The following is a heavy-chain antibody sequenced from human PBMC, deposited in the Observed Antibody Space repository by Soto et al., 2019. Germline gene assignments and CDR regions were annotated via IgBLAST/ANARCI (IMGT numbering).Heavy chain of an antibody. CDR2: IIPIQGKA. V-gene: IGHV1-69*02. CDR3: AKSLLFVDHAYMDV. CDR1: GGYFISYS. D-gene: IGHD2-21*01. Sequence: QVQLVQSGAELKKPGSSVKVSCEASGGYFISYSFTWVRQAPGQGLEWMGRIIPIQGKANYALTFQDRVTITADRSTRTAYMELRSLRPEDTAVYYCAKSLLFVDHAYMDVWGKGTTVTVAS. J-gene: IGHJ6*03.